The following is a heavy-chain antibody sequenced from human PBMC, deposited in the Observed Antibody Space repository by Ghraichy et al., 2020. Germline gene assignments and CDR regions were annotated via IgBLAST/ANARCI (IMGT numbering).Heavy chain of an antibody. Sequence: GGSLRLSCAASGFTFSSYWMSWVRQAPGKGLEWVANIKQDGSEKYYVDSVKGRFTISRDNAKNSLYLQMNSLRAEDTAVYYCARDFEGSSGPLGYWGQGTLVTVSS. V-gene: IGHV3-7*01. J-gene: IGHJ4*02. D-gene: IGHD6-13*01. CDR1: GFTFSSYW. CDR3: ARDFEGSSGPLGY. CDR2: IKQDGSEK.